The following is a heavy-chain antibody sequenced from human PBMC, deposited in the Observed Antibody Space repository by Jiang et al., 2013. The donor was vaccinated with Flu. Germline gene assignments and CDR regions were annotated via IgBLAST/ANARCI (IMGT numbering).Heavy chain of an antibody. CDR3: ARGVVLTSGYEGTDY. D-gene: IGHD5-12*01. J-gene: IGHJ4*02. V-gene: IGHV4-61*02. CDR2: IYTMGAP. Sequence: AGEGLEWIGRIYTMGAPTTTPPSKSRVTISVDTSKNQFSLKLSSVTAADTAVYYCARGVVLTSGYEGTDYWGQGTLVTVSS.